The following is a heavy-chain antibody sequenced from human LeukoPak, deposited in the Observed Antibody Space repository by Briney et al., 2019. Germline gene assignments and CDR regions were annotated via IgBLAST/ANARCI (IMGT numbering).Heavy chain of an antibody. CDR3: ARWGRRFGAMVRGPIKAFDI. D-gene: IGHD3-10*01. V-gene: IGHV4-39*01. J-gene: IGHJ3*02. CDR1: GGSISSSSYY. Sequence: PSETLSLTCTVSGGSISSSSYYWGWIRQPPGKGLEWIGSIYYSGSTYYNPSLKSRVTISVDTSKNQFSLKLSSVTAADTAVYYCARWGRRFGAMVRGPIKAFDIWGQGTMVTVSS. CDR2: IYYSGST.